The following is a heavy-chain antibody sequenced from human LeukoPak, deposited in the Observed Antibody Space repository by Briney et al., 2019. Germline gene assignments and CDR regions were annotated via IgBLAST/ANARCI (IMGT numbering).Heavy chain of an antibody. CDR2: INHSGST. CDR3: ARAVPRYCSGGSCRHYWYFDL. J-gene: IGHJ2*01. CDR1: GGSFSGYY. Sequence: SETLSLTCAVYGGSFSGYYWSWIRQPPGKGLEWIGEINHSGSTNYNPSIKSRGTISVDTSKNQFSLKLSSVTAAATAVYYCARAVPRYCSGGSCRHYWYFDLWGRGTLVTVSS. D-gene: IGHD2-15*01. V-gene: IGHV4-34*01.